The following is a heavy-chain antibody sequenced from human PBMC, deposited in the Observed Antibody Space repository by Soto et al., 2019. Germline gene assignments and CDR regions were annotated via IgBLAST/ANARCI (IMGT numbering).Heavy chain of an antibody. CDR3: ARDLKEYCSDGKCNWFDP. D-gene: IGHD2-15*01. V-gene: IGHV4-59*01. J-gene: IGHJ5*02. CDR1: GGSFSGYY. CDR2: ISYSGST. Sequence: SETLSLTCAVYGGSFSGYYWSWIRQPPGKGLEWIGYISYSGSTDYNPSLKSRVTISFDASKNQISLQVRSATAADAAVYYCARDLKEYCSDGKCNWFDPWGQGTLVTVSS.